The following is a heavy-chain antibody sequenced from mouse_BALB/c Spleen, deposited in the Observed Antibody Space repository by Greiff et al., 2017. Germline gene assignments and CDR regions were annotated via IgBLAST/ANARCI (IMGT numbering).Heavy chain of an antibody. CDR1: GYTFTSYW. D-gene: IGHD1-2*01. V-gene: IGHV1-69*02. Sequence: VQLQQPGAELVRPGASVKLSCKASGYTFTSYWINWVKQRPGQGLEWIGNIYPSDSYTNYNQKFKDKATLTVDKSSSTAYMQLSSPTSEDSAVYYCTRDYGYGYYFDYWGQGTTLTVSS. CDR3: TRDYGYGYYFDY. J-gene: IGHJ2*01. CDR2: IYPSDSYT.